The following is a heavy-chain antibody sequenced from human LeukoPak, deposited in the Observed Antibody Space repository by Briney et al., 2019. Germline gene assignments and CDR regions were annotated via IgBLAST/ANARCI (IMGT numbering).Heavy chain of an antibody. Sequence: PETLSLTCAVYGGSLSGYYWSWIRQPPGKGLEWVGETNHSGSTNYNPSLKSRVTISVDTSKNQLSLKLSSVTAADTAVYYCARGPMTTVTSWFDLWGQGTLVSVSS. J-gene: IGHJ5*02. D-gene: IGHD4-17*01. CDR1: GGSLSGYY. CDR3: ARGPMTTVTSWFDL. CDR2: TNHSGST. V-gene: IGHV4-34*01.